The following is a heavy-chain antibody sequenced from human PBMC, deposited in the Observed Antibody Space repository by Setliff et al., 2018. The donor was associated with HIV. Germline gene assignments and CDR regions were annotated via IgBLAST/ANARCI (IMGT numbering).Heavy chain of an antibody. J-gene: IGHJ4*02. CDR3: ARDRAEADVGGGVRGPTYFCDY. D-gene: IGHD3-16*01. CDR2: IIPVFGSA. V-gene: IGHV1-69*05. CDR1: GATFSTSA. Sequence: SVKVSCKASGATFSTSAISWVRQAPGRGLEWMGGIIPVFGSAHYAQKFQDRITITTDESTSSVFVELSNLRPDDTAIYYCARDRAEADVGGGVRGPTYFCDYWGQGTLVTVSS.